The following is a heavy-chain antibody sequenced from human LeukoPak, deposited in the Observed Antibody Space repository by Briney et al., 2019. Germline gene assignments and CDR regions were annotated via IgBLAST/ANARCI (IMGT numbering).Heavy chain of an antibody. CDR3: ARMWSTATSGWNWFDP. V-gene: IGHV1-2*02. D-gene: IGHD6-13*01. CDR2: INPNSGDT. CDR1: GYTFTGYY. Sequence: ASVKVSCKASGYTFTGYYVYWVRQAPGQGLEWMGWINPNSGDTNYAQNFQGRVTMTRDTSISTAYMELSGLRSDDTAMYYCARMWSTATSGWNWFDPWGQGTLVTVSS. J-gene: IGHJ5*02.